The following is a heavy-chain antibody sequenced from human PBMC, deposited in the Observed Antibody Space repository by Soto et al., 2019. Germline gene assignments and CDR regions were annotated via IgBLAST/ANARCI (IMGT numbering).Heavy chain of an antibody. CDR1: GGSISSYY. Sequence: SETLSLTCTVSGGSISSYYWSWIRQPPGKGLEWIGYIYYSGSTNYNPSLKSRVTISVDTSKNQFSLKLSSVTAADTAVYYCARHLIAVAGSGFDYWGQGTLVTVSS. CDR3: ARHLIAVAGSGFDY. CDR2: IYYSGST. J-gene: IGHJ4*02. V-gene: IGHV4-59*08. D-gene: IGHD6-19*01.